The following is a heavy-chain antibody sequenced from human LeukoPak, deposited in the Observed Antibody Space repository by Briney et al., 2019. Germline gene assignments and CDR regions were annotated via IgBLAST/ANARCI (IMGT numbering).Heavy chain of an antibody. CDR2: IYHSGST. CDR3: ARVPLLHHYGSAGYGLDV. V-gene: IGHV4-39*07. CDR1: GDSIRNSDHY. J-gene: IGHJ6*02. D-gene: IGHD3-3*02. Sequence: SETLSLTCTVSGDSIRNSDHYWGWIRQPPGKGLEWIASIYHSGSTYYNPSLKSRVTISVDTSKKQFSLRLSSVTAADTAVYYCARVPLLHHYGSAGYGLDVWGQGTTVTVSS.